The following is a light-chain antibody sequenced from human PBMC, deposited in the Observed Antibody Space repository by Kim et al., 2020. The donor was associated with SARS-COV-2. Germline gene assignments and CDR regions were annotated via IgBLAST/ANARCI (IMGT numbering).Light chain of an antibody. CDR2: YNS. V-gene: IGLV3-21*04. Sequence: PGGTARITCGGDNIGSKSVHWYHRKPGQAPVMVIYYNSDRPSGIPERFSGSNSGSSATLTLRRVEAGDEADYFCQVWDLTSEYVVFGGGTQLTVL. J-gene: IGLJ2*01. CDR1: NIGSKS. CDR3: QVWDLTSEYVV.